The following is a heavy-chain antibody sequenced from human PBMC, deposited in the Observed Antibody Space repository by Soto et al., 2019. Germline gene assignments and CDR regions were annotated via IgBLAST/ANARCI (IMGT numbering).Heavy chain of an antibody. CDR3: AVPSFMVRGVIMTGSHDAFDI. CDR1: GYTFTSYG. J-gene: IGHJ3*02. D-gene: IGHD3-10*01. Sequence: ASVKVSCKASGYTFTSYGISWVRQAPGQGLEWMGWISAYNGSTNYAQKLQGRVTMTTDTSTSTAYMELRSLRSDDTAVYYCAVPSFMVRGVIMTGSHDAFDIWGQGTMVTVSS. CDR2: ISAYNGST. V-gene: IGHV1-18*01.